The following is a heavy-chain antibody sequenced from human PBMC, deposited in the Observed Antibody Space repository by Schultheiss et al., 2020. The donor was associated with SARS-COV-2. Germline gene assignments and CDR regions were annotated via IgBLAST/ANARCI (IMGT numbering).Heavy chain of an antibody. J-gene: IGHJ5*02. V-gene: IGHV4-39*01. CDR2: IYHSGST. Sequence: SETLSLTCTVSGGSISSGSYYWSWIRQPPGKGLEWIGSIYHSGSTYYNPSLKSRVTISVDTSKNQFSLKLSSVTAADTAVYYCARWRRGYYGSGSFLDPWGQGTLVTVSS. CDR1: GGSISSGSYY. CDR3: ARWRRGYYGSGSFLDP. D-gene: IGHD3-10*01.